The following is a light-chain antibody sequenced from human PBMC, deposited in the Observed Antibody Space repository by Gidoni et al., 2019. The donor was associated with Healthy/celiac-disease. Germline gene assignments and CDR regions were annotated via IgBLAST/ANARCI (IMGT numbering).Light chain of an antibody. CDR2: DAS. V-gene: IGKV1-33*01. J-gene: IGKJ4*01. Sequence: DIQMTQSPSSLSASVGDRVTITCQASQDISNYLNWYQQKPGKAPKLLIYDASNLETGVPSRFSGIGSGTDFTLTISSLQPKDIATYYCQQYDNLPLTFGGGTKVEIK. CDR1: QDISNY. CDR3: QQYDNLPLT.